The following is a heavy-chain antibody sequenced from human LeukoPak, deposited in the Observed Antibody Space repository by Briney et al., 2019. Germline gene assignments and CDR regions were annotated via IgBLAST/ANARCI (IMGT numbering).Heavy chain of an antibody. CDR1: GYTFTSYD. Sequence: GASVKVSCKASGYTFTSYDINWVRQATGQGLEWMGWMNPNSGNTGYAQKFQGRVTITADESTSTAYMELSSLRSEDTAVYYCARESELSWVTTSNYMDVWGKGTTVTISS. D-gene: IGHD1-14*01. J-gene: IGHJ6*03. CDR3: ARESELSWVTTSNYMDV. CDR2: MNPNSGNT. V-gene: IGHV1-8*03.